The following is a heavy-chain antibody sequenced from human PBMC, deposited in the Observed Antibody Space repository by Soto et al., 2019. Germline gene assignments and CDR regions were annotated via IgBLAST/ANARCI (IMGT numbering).Heavy chain of an antibody. CDR2: NYYSGST. CDR1: GGSISSYY. CDR3: ASRVAASVNYDCFDP. D-gene: IGHD6-13*01. V-gene: IGHV4-59*12. J-gene: IGHJ5*02. Sequence: QVQLQESGPGLVKPSETLSLTCTVSGGSISSYYWSWIRQPPGKGLEWIWYNYYSGSTNYNPSLKGRSTISVDAPKNQCSVKLSLVTSAYTAAYYCASRVAASVNYDCFDPWGQGTLVTVSP.